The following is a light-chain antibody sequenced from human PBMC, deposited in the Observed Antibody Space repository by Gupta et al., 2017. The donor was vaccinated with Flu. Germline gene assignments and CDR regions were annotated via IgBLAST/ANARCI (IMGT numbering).Light chain of an antibody. CDR1: QSISSW. V-gene: IGKV1-5*03. CDR2: KAS. J-gene: IGKJ1*01. CDR3: QQYNSYWT. Sequence: DIQMTQSPSTPSASVGDRVTITCRASQSISSWLAWYQQKPGKAPKLLIYKASRLERGVPSRFSGSGYGTEFTLTSSRLQHDDFATYYCQQYNSYWTFGQGTKVEIK.